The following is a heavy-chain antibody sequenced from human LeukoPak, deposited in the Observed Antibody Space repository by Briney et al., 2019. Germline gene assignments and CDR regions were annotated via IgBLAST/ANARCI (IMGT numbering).Heavy chain of an antibody. J-gene: IGHJ4*02. D-gene: IGHD1-26*01. CDR2: INHSGST. CDR3: AGFRAFDY. V-gene: IGHV4-34*01. CDR1: GGSFSGYY. Sequence: PSETLSLTCAVYGGSFSGYYWSWIRQPPGKGLEWIGEINHSGSTNYNPSLKSRGTISVDTSKNQFSLTLSSVTAADTAVYYCAGFRAFDYWGQGTLVTVSS.